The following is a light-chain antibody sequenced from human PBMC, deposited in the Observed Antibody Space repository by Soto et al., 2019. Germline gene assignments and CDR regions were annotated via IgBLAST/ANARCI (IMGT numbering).Light chain of an antibody. CDR1: QSISSW. CDR3: QQYNRYLIA. V-gene: IGKV1-5*03. Sequence: HSTLSASVGDRVTITCRASQSISSWLAWYXXKXGXXXKXXXYKASSLEGGVPSRFSGSGCGTELTLIFSSVQPDDLATYYCQQYNRYLIAFGQGKRLEI. CDR2: KAS. J-gene: IGKJ5*01.